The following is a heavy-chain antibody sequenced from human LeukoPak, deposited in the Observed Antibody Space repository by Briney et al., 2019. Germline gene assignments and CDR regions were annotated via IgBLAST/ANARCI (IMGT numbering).Heavy chain of an antibody. Sequence: ASVKVSCNSSGYTFTGYYIHWHRHAPAQGLELMGLINPNSGGTNYAQKFQGRVTMTRDTSISTAYMELSRLRSDDTAVYYCARDRRYYYGSGSSTNWFDHWGQGTLVTVSS. CDR2: INPNSGGT. CDR3: ARDRRYYYGSGSSTNWFDH. D-gene: IGHD3-10*01. CDR1: GYTFTGYY. J-gene: IGHJ5*02. V-gene: IGHV1-2*02.